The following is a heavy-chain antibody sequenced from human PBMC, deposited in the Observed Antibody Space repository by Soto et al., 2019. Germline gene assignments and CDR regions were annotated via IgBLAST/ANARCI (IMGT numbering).Heavy chain of an antibody. CDR1: GFTFSLSA. J-gene: IGHJ4*02. CDR3: ARGPEYDILTGCDF. Sequence: EVQLVESGGGFVQPGESLRLSCAASGFTFSLSAMSWVRQAPGRGLEWVSPISGGGSSTDYAESVKGRFTISRDNSKNTVHLQMNSLRAEDTAVYYCARGPEYDILTGCDFWGLGALVTVSS. D-gene: IGHD3-9*01. V-gene: IGHV3-23*04. CDR2: ISGGGSST.